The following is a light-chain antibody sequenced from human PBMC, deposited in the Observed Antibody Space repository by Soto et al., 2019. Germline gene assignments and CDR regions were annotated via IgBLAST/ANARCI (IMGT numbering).Light chain of an antibody. CDR3: SSYASSSPFV. CDR1: GSDVGGYKY. V-gene: IGLV2-14*01. CDR2: DVS. J-gene: IGLJ1*01. Sequence: QSALTQPASVSGSPGQSITISCTGTGSDVGGYKYVSWYQQLPGKAPKLMIYDVSYRPSGVSDRFSGSKSGNTASLIISGLQAEDEADYCCSSYASSSPFVFGTGTKLTVL.